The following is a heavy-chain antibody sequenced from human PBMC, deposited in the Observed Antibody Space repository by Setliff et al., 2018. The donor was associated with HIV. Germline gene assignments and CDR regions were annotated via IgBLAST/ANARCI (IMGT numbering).Heavy chain of an antibody. V-gene: IGHV1-69*10. J-gene: IGHJ6*03. D-gene: IGHD6-6*01. Sequence: GASVKVSCKASGGTFSSYAISWVRQAPGQGLEWMGGIIPILGIANYAQKFQGRVTITADKSTSTAYMELSSLRSEDTAVYYCARCIAARPYYYYYMDVWGKGTTVTVS. CDR2: IIPILGIA. CDR1: GGTFSSYA. CDR3: ARCIAARPYYYYYMDV.